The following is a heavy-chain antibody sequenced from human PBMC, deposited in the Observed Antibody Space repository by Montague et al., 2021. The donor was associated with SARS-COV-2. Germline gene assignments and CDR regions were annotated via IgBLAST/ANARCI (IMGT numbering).Heavy chain of an antibody. V-gene: IGHV4-59*01. D-gene: IGHD2-2*01. CDR2: IYYTGST. CDR1: GGSISSYY. CDR3: ARAQNTSFIANCVNYFDF. Sequence: SETLSLTCTVSGGSISSYYWSWIRQPPGKGLEWIGYIYYTGSTKYNPSLKSRVTMSLDRPTNRFSLRLNSVTAADTAMYYCARAQNTSFIANCVNYFDFWGLGAQVTVSS. J-gene: IGHJ4*02.